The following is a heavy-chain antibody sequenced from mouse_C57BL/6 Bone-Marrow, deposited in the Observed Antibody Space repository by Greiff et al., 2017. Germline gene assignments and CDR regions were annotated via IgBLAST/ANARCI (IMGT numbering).Heavy chain of an antibody. Sequence: EVMLVESGGGLVQSGRSLRLSCATSGFTFSDFYMEWVRQAPGKGLEWIAASRNKANDYTTEYSASVKGRFIVSRDTSQSILYLQMNALRAEDTAIYDCARDNYGNGFAYWGQGTLVTVSA. CDR2: SRNKANDYTT. CDR3: ARDNYGNGFAY. CDR1: GFTFSDFY. J-gene: IGHJ3*01. V-gene: IGHV7-1*01. D-gene: IGHD2-1*01.